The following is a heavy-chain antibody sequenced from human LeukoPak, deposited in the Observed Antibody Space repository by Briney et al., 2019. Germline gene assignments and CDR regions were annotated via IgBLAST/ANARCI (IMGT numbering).Heavy chain of an antibody. J-gene: IGHJ6*02. V-gene: IGHV4-30-4*01. D-gene: IGHD3-3*01. Sequence: SETLSLTCTVSGGSISSGDYYWSWIRQPPGKGLEWIGYIYYSGSTYYNPSLKSRVTISVDTSKNQFSLKLSSVTAADTAVYYCARDSYYDFWRGPLGMDVWGQGTTVTVSS. CDR3: ARDSYYDFWRGPLGMDV. CDR2: IYYSGST. CDR1: GGSISSGDYY.